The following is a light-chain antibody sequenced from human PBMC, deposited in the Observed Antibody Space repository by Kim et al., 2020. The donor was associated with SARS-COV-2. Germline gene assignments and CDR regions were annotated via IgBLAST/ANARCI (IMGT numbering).Light chain of an antibody. Sequence: SASVGDRVTITCRASQTIAFYLNWYQQKPGKAPKLLIYAASTLDGGVPSRFSGSGSGTDFTLTISSLQPEDFATYYCQQSYTDVRTFGQGTKVEI. V-gene: IGKV1-39*01. J-gene: IGKJ1*01. CDR1: QTIAFY. CDR2: AAS. CDR3: QQSYTDVRT.